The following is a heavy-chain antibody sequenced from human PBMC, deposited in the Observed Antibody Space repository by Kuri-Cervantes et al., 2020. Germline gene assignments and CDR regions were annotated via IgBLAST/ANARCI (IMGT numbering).Heavy chain of an antibody. CDR3: GTSCDGEYYYYMDV. V-gene: IGHV1-69*06. D-gene: IGHD2-2*01. CDR1: GGTFSSYA. J-gene: IGHJ6*03. Sequence: PSVKVPCKASGGTFSSYAISWVRQAPGQGLEWMGGIIPIFGTANYAQKFQGRVTITADKSTSTAYMELSSLRSEDTAVYYCGTSCDGEYYYYMDVWGKGTTVTVSS. CDR2: IIPIFGTA.